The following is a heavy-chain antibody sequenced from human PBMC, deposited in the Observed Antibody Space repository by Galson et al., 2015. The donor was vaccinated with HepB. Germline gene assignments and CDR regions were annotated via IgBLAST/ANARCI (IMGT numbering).Heavy chain of an antibody. CDR1: GYTFTSYG. V-gene: IGHV1-18*04. J-gene: IGHJ3*02. CDR2: TSAYNGNT. CDR3: ARVNYEMDAFDI. D-gene: IGHD3-3*01. Sequence: SVKVSCKASGYTFTSYGISWVRQAPGQGLEWMGWTSAYNGNTNYAQKLQGRVTMTTDTSTSTAYMELRSLRSDDTAVYYCARVNYEMDAFDIWGQVTMVTVSS.